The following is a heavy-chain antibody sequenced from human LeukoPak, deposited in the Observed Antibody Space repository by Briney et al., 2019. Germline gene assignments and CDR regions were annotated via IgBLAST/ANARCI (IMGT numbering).Heavy chain of an antibody. Sequence: PGGSLRLPCAASGFTFSSYDMHWVRQAPGKGLEWVAVIWYDGSNINYGDSVKGRFAISRDNSRNTLYHQINSLRAEDTALYYCAREPTTLNGYSVSRRHHYFDHWGQGALVIVSS. V-gene: IGHV3-33*01. CDR3: AREPTTLNGYSVSRRHHYFDH. D-gene: IGHD5-24*01. CDR1: GFTFSSYD. CDR2: IWYDGSNI. J-gene: IGHJ4*02.